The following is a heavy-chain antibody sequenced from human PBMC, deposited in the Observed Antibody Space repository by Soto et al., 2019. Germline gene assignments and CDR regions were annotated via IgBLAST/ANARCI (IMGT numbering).Heavy chain of an antibody. Sequence: EVQLVESGGGLVQPGGSLRLSCAASGFTFSSYSMNWVRQAPGKGLEWVSYISSSSSTIYYADSVKGRFTISRDNAKNSLYLQMNSLRDEDTAVYYCAGTWIQLWLPRAYYGMDVWGQGTTVTVSS. CDR1: GFTFSSYS. CDR3: AGTWIQLWLPRAYYGMDV. D-gene: IGHD5-18*01. V-gene: IGHV3-48*02. J-gene: IGHJ6*02. CDR2: ISSSSSTI.